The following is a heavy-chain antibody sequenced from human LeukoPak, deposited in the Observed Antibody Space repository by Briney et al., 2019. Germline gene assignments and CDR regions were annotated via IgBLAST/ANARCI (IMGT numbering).Heavy chain of an antibody. V-gene: IGHV3-30-3*01. CDR3: AREGGSCSGGSCYSDGWFDP. CDR2: ISYDGSNK. D-gene: IGHD2-15*01. Sequence: GALRLSCAASGFTFSSYAMHWVRQAPGKGLEWVAVISYDGSNKYHADSVKGRFTISRDNSKNTLYLQMNSLRAEDTAVYYCAREGGSCSGGSCYSDGWFDPWGQGTLVTVSS. CDR1: GFTFSSYA. J-gene: IGHJ5*02.